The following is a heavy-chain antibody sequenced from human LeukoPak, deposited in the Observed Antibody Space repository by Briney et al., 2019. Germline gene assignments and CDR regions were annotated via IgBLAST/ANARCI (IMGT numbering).Heavy chain of an antibody. J-gene: IGHJ4*02. D-gene: IGHD3-10*01. Sequence: PGGSLRLSCAASGFTLSSYSMNWVRQAPGKGLEWVSYISSSSSTIYYADSVKGRFTISRGNAKNSLYLQMNSLRAEDTAVYYCARDYYGSGSYFDYWGQGTLVTVSS. CDR3: ARDYYGSGSYFDY. CDR1: GFTLSSYS. CDR2: ISSSSSTI. V-gene: IGHV3-48*01.